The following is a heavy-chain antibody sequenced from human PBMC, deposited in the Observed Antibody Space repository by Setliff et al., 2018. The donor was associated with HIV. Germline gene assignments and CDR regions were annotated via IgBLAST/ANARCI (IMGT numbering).Heavy chain of an antibody. Sequence: SETLSLTCTVSGGSITSSTYYWGWIRQSPRKGLEWIGTMYHSGPAYYNPSLKSQVTISVDTSKNQFSLKLTSVTAADTAVYYCARHVPGTRDASDIWGQGTMVTVSS. CDR2: MYHSGPA. CDR3: ARHVPGTRDASDI. V-gene: IGHV4-39*01. J-gene: IGHJ3*02. D-gene: IGHD3-10*02. CDR1: GGSITSSTYY.